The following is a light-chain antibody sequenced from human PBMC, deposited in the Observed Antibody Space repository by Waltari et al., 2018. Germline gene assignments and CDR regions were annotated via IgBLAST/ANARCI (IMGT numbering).Light chain of an antibody. CDR2: YDR. CDR3: HVWHPHVDPGV. CDR1: NIGTYS. V-gene: IGLV3-21*04. J-gene: IGLJ1*01. Sequence: SYVVTQPPSVSVAPGETATITCGGDNIGTYSVHWYQQKAGQAPVLVIFYDRDRPSGCPDRFSGTNAGNTATLTSSRVEAGDEARYYCHVWHPHVDPGVFGTGTEVTVL.